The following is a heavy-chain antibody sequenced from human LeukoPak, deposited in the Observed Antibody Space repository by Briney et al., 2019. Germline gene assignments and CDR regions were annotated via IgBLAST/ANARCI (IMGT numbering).Heavy chain of an antibody. CDR3: ARDDTYYDATFDY. CDR2: INPNSGGT. V-gene: IGHV1-2*02. D-gene: IGHD3-22*01. J-gene: IGHJ4*02. Sequence: GASVKVSCKASGYTFTGYYMHWVRQAPGQGLEWMGWINPNSGGTNYARKFQGRVTMTRDTSISTAYMELSRLRSDDTAVYYCARDDTYYDATFDYWGQGTLVTVSS. CDR1: GYTFTGYY.